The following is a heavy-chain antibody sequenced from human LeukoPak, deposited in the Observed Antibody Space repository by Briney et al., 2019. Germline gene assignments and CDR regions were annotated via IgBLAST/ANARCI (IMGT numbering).Heavy chain of an antibody. V-gene: IGHV1-69*05. CDR2: IIPIFGTA. CDR3: ARDHYDSSGYQY. Sequence: ASVKVSCKASGGTFSSYAISWVRQAPGQGLEWMGRIIPIFGTANYAQKFQGRVTITTDESTGTAYMELSSLRSEDTAVYYCARDHYDSSGYQYWGQGTLVTVSS. CDR1: GGTFSSYA. D-gene: IGHD3-22*01. J-gene: IGHJ4*02.